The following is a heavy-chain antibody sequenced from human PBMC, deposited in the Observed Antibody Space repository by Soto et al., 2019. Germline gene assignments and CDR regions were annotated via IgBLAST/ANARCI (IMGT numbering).Heavy chain of an antibody. CDR2: ISDSGGNK. V-gene: IGHV3-23*01. CDR1: GFTFSSYG. Sequence: GGSLRLSCAASGFTFSSYGMHWVRQAPGKGLEWVSAISDSGGNKYYADSVKGRFTISRDNSKNTLYLQMNSLRAEDTAVYYCAKATADIVLMVYAIPDEYFQHWGQGTLVTVSS. J-gene: IGHJ1*01. D-gene: IGHD2-8*01. CDR3: AKATADIVLMVYAIPDEYFQH.